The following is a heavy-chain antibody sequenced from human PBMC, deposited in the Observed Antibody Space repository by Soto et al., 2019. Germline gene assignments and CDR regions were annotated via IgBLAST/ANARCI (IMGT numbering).Heavy chain of an antibody. V-gene: IGHV3-30*18. Sequence: QVQLVESGGGVVKPGTSLRLSCAASGFSFSSYGMHWVRQAPGKGLEWVASTSFDGTIQYYADSVKGRFTISRDNSKNSLSLKMTSLTSEDTAVYYCAKDPYSSSWLPAYWGQGTQVIVSS. CDR1: GFSFSSYG. J-gene: IGHJ4*02. CDR3: AKDPYSSSWLPAY. CDR2: TSFDGTIQ. D-gene: IGHD6-13*01.